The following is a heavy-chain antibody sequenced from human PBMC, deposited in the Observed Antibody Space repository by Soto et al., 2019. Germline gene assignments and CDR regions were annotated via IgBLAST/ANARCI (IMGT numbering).Heavy chain of an antibody. D-gene: IGHD2-21*01. CDR3: ARGFQ. CDR1: GFAFSSDW. Sequence: GGSLRLSCAASGFAFSSDWMSWVRQAPGKGLEWVANIKGDGSQKYYVDSVKGRFTISRDNAQSSLFLQMNSLRVEDTALYYCARGFQWGRGTLVTVSS. CDR2: IKGDGSQK. V-gene: IGHV3-7*01. J-gene: IGHJ4*02.